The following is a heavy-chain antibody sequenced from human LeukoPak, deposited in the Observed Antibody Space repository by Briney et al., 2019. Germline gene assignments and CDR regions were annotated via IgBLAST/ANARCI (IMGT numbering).Heavy chain of an antibody. CDR2: INHSGST. CDR1: GFTFSSYS. V-gene: IGHV4-34*01. CDR3: ARRPPRGGYDSSGRLYYFDY. D-gene: IGHD3-22*01. Sequence: GSLRLSCAASGFTFSSYSMNWIRQPPGKGLEWIGEINHSGSTNSNPSLKSRVTLSVDTSTNQFCLKKSSVTAADTALYYCARRPPRGGYDSSGRLYYFDYWGQGTLVTVSS. J-gene: IGHJ4*02.